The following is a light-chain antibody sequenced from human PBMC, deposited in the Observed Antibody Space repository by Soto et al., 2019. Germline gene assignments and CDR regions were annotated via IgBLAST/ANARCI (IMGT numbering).Light chain of an antibody. CDR2: KAS. CDR3: QQYVSLWT. V-gene: IGKV1-5*03. CDR1: QSISDW. J-gene: IGKJ1*01. Sequence: DVQMTQSPSTLSASVGDRVTIDCRASQSISDWLAWYQQKPGKAPTLLIYKASTLESGVPSRFSGSGSGTEFTLTINSLQPDDFATYYCQQYVSLWTFGQGTKWIS.